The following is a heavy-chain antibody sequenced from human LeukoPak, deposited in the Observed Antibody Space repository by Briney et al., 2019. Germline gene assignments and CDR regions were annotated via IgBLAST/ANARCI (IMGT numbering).Heavy chain of an antibody. J-gene: IGHJ4*02. Sequence: GLSLRLSCAASGFTFSSYAMSWARQAPGKGLEWVSGISGNGGGTYYADSVKGRFTISRDNSKNTLYLQMNSLRAEDTAVYYCAKSFGYSRSWFDYWGQGTLVTVSS. V-gene: IGHV3-23*01. CDR1: GFTFSSYA. CDR2: ISGNGGGT. CDR3: AKSFGYSRSWFDY. D-gene: IGHD6-13*01.